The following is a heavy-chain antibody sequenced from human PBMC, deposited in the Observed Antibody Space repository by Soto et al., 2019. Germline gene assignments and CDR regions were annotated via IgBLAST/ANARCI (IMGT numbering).Heavy chain of an antibody. Sequence: QVQLVQSGAEVKKPGASVKVSCKASGYTFTSYDINWVRQATGQGLEGMGWMNPNSGNPGNARKFQGRVTMTRNTSISTAYMALSSLRSEDTAVYYCAREKTSYGMDVWGQGTTVTVSS. CDR1: GYTFTSYD. V-gene: IGHV1-8*01. J-gene: IGHJ6*02. CDR3: AREKTSYGMDV. CDR2: MNPNSGNP.